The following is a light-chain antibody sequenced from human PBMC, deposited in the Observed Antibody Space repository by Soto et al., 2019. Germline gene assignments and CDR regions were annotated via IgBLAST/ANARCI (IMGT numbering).Light chain of an antibody. CDR1: QSVSGW. V-gene: IGKV1-5*01. CDR3: QQYNSYS. J-gene: IGKJ1*01. CDR2: HAS. Sequence: IQLTQSPSTLSGSVGDRVTITCRASQSVSGWLAWYQQKPGTAPKVLIYHASNLQSGVPSRFSGSGSGTEFTLTISSLQPDDFATYYCQQYNSYSFGQGTKVDIK.